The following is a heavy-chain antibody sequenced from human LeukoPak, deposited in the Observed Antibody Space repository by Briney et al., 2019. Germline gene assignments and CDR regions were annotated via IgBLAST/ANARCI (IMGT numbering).Heavy chain of an antibody. Sequence: GGSLRLSCAASGFTFSSYDMSWVRQAPGKGLEWVSVISGSGGSTYYADSVKGRFTISRDNSKNTLYLQMNSLRAEDTAVYYCAKDRGSYRLSDYWGQGTLVTVSS. CDR1: GFTFSSYD. CDR3: AKDRGSYRLSDY. J-gene: IGHJ4*02. CDR2: ISGSGGST. D-gene: IGHD1-26*01. V-gene: IGHV3-23*01.